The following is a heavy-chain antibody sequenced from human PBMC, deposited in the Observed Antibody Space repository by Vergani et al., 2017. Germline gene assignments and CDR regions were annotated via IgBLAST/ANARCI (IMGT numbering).Heavy chain of an antibody. V-gene: IGHV4-34*10. D-gene: IGHD2-15*01. Sequence: QVQLQESGPGLVKPSETLSLTCAVYGGSFSNYYWSWIRQPPGKGLEWIGEINHSGSTNYNPSLKSRVTISVDTSKNQFSLKLSSVTAADTAVYYCARFPRYCSGGSCYPNGFDPWGQGTLVTVSS. CDR2: INHSGST. J-gene: IGHJ5*02. CDR1: GGSFSNYY. CDR3: ARFPRYCSGGSCYPNGFDP.